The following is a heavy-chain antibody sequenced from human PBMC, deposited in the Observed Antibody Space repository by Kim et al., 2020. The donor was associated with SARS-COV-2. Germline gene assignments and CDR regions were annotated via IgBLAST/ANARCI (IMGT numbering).Heavy chain of an antibody. Sequence: GGSLRLSCAASGFTFSSYAMSWVRQAPGKGLEWVSAISGSGGSTYYADSVKGRFTISRDNSKNTLYLQMNSLRSEDTAVYYCAKDHVSPYSSSWTTGAYYYYGMDVWGQGTTVTVSS. J-gene: IGHJ6*02. D-gene: IGHD6-13*01. V-gene: IGHV3-23*01. CDR1: GFTFSSYA. CDR2: ISGSGGST. CDR3: AKDHVSPYSSSWTTGAYYYYGMDV.